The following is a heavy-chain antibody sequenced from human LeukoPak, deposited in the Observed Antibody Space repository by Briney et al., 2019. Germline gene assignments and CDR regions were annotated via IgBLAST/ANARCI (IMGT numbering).Heavy chain of an antibody. CDR3: AREATWAHYFDY. J-gene: IGHJ4*02. D-gene: IGHD5-12*01. CDR2: MNPNSGNT. CDR1: GYTFTSYD. Sequence: SVKVSCKASGYTFTSYDINWVRQATGQGLEWMGWMNPNSGNTGYAQKFQGRVTMTRNTSISTAYMELRSLISDDTAVYYCAREATWAHYFDYWGQGTLVTVSS. V-gene: IGHV1-8*01.